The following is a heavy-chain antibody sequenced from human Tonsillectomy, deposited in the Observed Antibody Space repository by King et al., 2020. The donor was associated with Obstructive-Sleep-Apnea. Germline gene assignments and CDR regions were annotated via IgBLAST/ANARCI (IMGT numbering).Heavy chain of an antibody. CDR1: GGSISSTNW. D-gene: IGHD5-12*01. CDR3: AEEVASYYYGMDV. J-gene: IGHJ6*02. CDR2: IFHRGST. Sequence: VQLQESGPGLVKPSGTLSLTCAVSGGSISSTNWWSWVRQPPGKGLEWIGEIFHRGSTNYNPSLKSRVTISVDKSKNQFSLKLTSVTAADTAIYYCAEEVASYYYGMDVWGQGGTVIVSS. V-gene: IGHV4-4*02.